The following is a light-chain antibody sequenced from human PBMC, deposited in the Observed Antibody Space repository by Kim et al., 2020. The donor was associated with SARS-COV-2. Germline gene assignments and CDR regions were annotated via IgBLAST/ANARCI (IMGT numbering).Light chain of an antibody. Sequence: SSVKLHGTLSSGHSSYIVEWHQQQPGKAPRYLMKLEGSGSYNKGSGVPYRFSGSSSGADRYLTISNLQSEDEADYYCETWDSNTRVFGGGTQLTVL. CDR2: LEGSGSY. V-gene: IGLV4-60*03. J-gene: IGLJ3*02. CDR3: ETWDSNTRV. CDR1: SGHSSYI.